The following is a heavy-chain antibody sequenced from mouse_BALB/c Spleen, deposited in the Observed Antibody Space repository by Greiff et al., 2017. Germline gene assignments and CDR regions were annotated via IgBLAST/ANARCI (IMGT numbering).Heavy chain of an antibody. J-gene: IGHJ4*01. CDR3: ARIPHYYGSSHYYAMDY. CDR2: ISSGSSTI. Sequence: EVHLVESGGGLVQPGGSRKLSCAASGFTFSSFGMHWVRQAPEKGLEWVAYISSGSSTIYYADTVKGRFTISRDNPKNTLFLQMTSLRSEDTAMYYCARIPHYYGSSHYYAMDYWGQGTSVTVSS. D-gene: IGHD1-1*01. CDR1: GFTFSSFG. V-gene: IGHV5-17*02.